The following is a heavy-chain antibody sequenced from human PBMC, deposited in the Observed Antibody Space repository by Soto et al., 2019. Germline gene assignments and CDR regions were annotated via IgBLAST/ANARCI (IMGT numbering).Heavy chain of an antibody. CDR3: ALFCSSTSCYGQWDH. J-gene: IGHJ4*02. D-gene: IGHD2-2*01. Sequence: PSETLSLTCTISGGSISVYYWSWVRQPPGHELEWIGYIYYSGTTNYNPSLKSRLTISVDTSKNQFTLKLTSVTAADTAVYYCALFCSSTSCYGQWDHWGPG. CDR2: IYYSGTT. V-gene: IGHV4-59*01. CDR1: GGSISVYY.